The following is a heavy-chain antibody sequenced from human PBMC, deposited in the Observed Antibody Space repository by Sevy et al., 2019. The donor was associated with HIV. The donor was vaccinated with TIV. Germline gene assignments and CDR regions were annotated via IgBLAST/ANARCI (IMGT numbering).Heavy chain of an antibody. CDR3: VRGPNCGVGGCQQISPYCLDV. CDR1: GFTFSDHY. Sequence: GGSLRLSCAASGFTFSDHYVDWVRQAPGKGLEWVGRIRNRPNSYTTEYAASVEGRFTISRDDSKNSLYLQMNSLKTEDSAVYYCVRGPNCGVGGCQQISPYCLDVWGKGVTVTVSS. V-gene: IGHV3-72*01. D-gene: IGHD2-21*01. CDR2: IRNRPNSYTT. J-gene: IGHJ6*03.